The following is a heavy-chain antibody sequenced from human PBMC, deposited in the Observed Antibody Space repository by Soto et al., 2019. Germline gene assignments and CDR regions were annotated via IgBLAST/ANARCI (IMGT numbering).Heavy chain of an antibody. CDR3: ARDRAFGTAAMYYFDY. J-gene: IGHJ4*02. CDR1: GDSVSSNSAA. D-gene: IGHD2-2*01. V-gene: IGHV6-1*01. Sequence: QTLSLTCVISGDSVSSNSAAWNWIRQSPSRGLEWLGRTYYRSKWYNDYAVSVKSRITINPDTSKNQFSLQLNSVTPEDTAVYYCARDRAFGTAAMYYFDYWGRGTLVTVSS. CDR2: TYYRSKWYN.